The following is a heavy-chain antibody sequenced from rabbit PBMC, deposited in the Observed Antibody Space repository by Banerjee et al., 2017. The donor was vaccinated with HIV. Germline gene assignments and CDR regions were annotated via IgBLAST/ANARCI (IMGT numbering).Heavy chain of an antibody. J-gene: IGHJ4*01. V-gene: IGHV1S40*01. CDR3: ARGLGYGGYGYGNYFNL. CDR2: IYAGSSGTT. D-gene: IGHD6-1*01. Sequence: QSLEESGGDLVKPGASLTLTCTASGFSFSNNYYMCWVRQAPGKGLEWIACIYAGSSGTTYYASWAKGRFTISKTSSTTVTLQMTSLTAADTATYFCARGLGYGGYGYGNYFNLWGQGTLVTVS. CDR1: GFSFSNNYY.